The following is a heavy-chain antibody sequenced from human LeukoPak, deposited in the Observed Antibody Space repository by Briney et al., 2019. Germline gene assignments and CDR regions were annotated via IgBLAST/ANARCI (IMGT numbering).Heavy chain of an antibody. J-gene: IGHJ6*03. CDR2: IIPIFGTA. D-gene: IGHD6-13*01. Sequence: SVKVSCKASGGTFSSYAISWVRQAPGQGLEWMGGIIPIFGTANYAQKFQGRVTITADKSTSTAYMELSSLRSEDTAVYYCARGRDSSSWTYYYYYMDVWGKGTTVTVSS. V-gene: IGHV1-69*06. CDR3: ARGRDSSSWTYYYYYMDV. CDR1: GGTFSSYA.